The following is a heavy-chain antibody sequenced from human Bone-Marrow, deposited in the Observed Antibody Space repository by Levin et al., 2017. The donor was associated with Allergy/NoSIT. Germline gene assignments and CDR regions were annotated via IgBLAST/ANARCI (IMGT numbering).Heavy chain of an antibody. V-gene: IGHV3-30*03. CDR1: GFTFSTYG. CDR3: ARDRSIAARPDYVDY. D-gene: IGHD6-6*01. J-gene: IGHJ4*02. Sequence: GGSLRLSCEASGFTFSTYGIHWVRQAPGKGLEWVAVISYDGSIKYYVDSVEGRFTISRDNSKNTVYLQMNSLRAEDTAVYYRARDRSIAARPDYVDYWGQGTLVSVSS. CDR2: ISYDGSIK.